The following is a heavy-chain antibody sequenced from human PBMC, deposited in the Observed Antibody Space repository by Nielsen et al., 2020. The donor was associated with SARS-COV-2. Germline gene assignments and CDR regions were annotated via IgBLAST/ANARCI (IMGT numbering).Heavy chain of an antibody. V-gene: IGHV3-7*01. CDR2: IKQDGSEI. Sequence: GESLKISCAASGFTFSSYWMSWVRQAPGKGLEWVTNIKQDGSEIYYVDSVKGRFTISRDNTKNSLYLQMNSLRAEDTAVYYCARDQYYDSSGYEGGFDYWGQGTLVTVSS. CDR1: GFTFSSYW. D-gene: IGHD3-22*01. J-gene: IGHJ4*02. CDR3: ARDQYYDSSGYEGGFDY.